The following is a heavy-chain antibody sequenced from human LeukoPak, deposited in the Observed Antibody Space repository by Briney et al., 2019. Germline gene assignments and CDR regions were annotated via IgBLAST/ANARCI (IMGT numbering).Heavy chain of an antibody. J-gene: IGHJ5*02. V-gene: IGHV4-34*01. CDR3: ARITTMVRGVSPWFDP. D-gene: IGHD3-10*01. CDR1: GGSFSGYY. CDR2: INHSGST. Sequence: PSETLSLTCAVYGGSFSGYYWSWIRQPPGKGLECIGEINHSGSTNYNPSLKSRVTISVDTSKNQFSLKLSSVTAADTAVYYCARITTMVRGVSPWFDPWGQGTLVTVSS.